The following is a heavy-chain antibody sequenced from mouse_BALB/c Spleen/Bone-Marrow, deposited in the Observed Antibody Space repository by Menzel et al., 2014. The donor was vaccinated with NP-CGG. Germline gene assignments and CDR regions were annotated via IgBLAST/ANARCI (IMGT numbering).Heavy chain of an antibody. J-gene: IGHJ2*01. CDR3: ARYYYGSSLVDY. D-gene: IGHD1-1*01. CDR2: IDPANGNT. CDR1: GFNIKDTY. Sequence: VQLQQPGAELVKPGASVKLSCTASGFNIKDTYMHWVKQRPEQGLEWIGRIDPANGNTKYDPKFQGKATLTADTSANTASLKLRSLTSEDSAVYYCARYYYGSSLVDYWGQGTTLTVSS. V-gene: IGHV14-3*02.